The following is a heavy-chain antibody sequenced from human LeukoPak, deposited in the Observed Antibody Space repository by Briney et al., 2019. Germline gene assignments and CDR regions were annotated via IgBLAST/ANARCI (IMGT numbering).Heavy chain of an antibody. J-gene: IGHJ2*01. D-gene: IGHD6-19*01. CDR2: INHSGST. Sequence: SETLSLTCAVYGGSFSGYYWGWIRQPPGKGLEWIREINHSGSTNYNPSLKSRVTISVDTSKNQFSLKLSSVTAADTAVYYCARGAAVAALYWYFDLWGRGTLVTVSS. CDR1: GGSFSGYY. CDR3: ARGAAVAALYWYFDL. V-gene: IGHV4-34*01.